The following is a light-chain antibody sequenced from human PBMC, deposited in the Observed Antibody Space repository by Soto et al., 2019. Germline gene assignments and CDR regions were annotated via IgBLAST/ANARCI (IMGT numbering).Light chain of an antibody. Sequence: EIVLTQSPATLSLSPGARATLSCRASQSVTSYLAWYQQKPGQAPRLLIYDASNRAPGIPARFSGSGSGTDFTLTISSLEPEDFAVYVCQQRSNWPITFGQGTLLEI. CDR3: QQRSNWPIT. CDR2: DAS. V-gene: IGKV3-11*01. J-gene: IGKJ5*01. CDR1: QSVTSY.